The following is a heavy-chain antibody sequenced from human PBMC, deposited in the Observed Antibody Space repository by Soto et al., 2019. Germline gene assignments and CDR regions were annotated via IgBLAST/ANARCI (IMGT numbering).Heavy chain of an antibody. Sequence: QVQLEEPGGGVAQPGGSLRLSCAVSAFPFSSFAMHWVRQAPDKGLEWVAKILYDGSNKYYADSVKGRFIISRDNSKNSLYLQMNSLRAEDTAVYYCARDYYSDDCGRVDYWGQGTLVTVSS. CDR2: ILYDGSNK. J-gene: IGHJ4*02. D-gene: IGHD2-21*01. V-gene: IGHV3-30-3*01. CDR3: ARDYYSDDCGRVDY. CDR1: AFPFSSFA.